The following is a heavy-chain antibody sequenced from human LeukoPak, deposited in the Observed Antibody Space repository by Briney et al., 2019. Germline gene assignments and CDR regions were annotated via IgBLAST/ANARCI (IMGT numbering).Heavy chain of an antibody. CDR3: ARPNYYDSSGGDDFDI. V-gene: IGHV1-2*02. Sequence: GASVKVSCKASGYTFTGYYMHWVRQAPGQGLEWMGWINPNSGGTNYAQKFQGRVTMTRDTSISTAYMELSRLRSDDTAVYYCARPNYYDSSGGDDFDIWGQGTMVTVSS. CDR2: INPNSGGT. CDR1: GYTFTGYY. D-gene: IGHD3-22*01. J-gene: IGHJ3*02.